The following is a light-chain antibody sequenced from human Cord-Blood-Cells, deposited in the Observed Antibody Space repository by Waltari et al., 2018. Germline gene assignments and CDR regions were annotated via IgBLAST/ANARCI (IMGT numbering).Light chain of an antibody. Sequence: EIVLTQSPATLSLSPGERATLSCRARQSVSSYLAWYQQKPGQAPRLLIYDASNRATGIPARFSGSGSGTDFTLTISSLEPEDFAVYYCQQRSNWLTFGPGTKVDIK. CDR1: QSVSSY. CDR3: QQRSNWLT. V-gene: IGKV3-11*01. J-gene: IGKJ3*01. CDR2: DAS.